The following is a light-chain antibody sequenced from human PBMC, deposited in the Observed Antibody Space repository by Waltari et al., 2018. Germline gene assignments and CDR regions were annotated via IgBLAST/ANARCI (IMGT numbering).Light chain of an antibody. CDR1: ISDVGTYNL. J-gene: IGLJ2*01. Sequence: QSALTQPASVSGSPGQSIPISCTGTISDVGTYNLVSCYQQHPGKAPNLIIYEDNKRPSGVSDRLSGSKSGNTASLTISGLQAEDEADYYCCTYVGRTTFHVTFGGGTKLTVL. CDR3: CTYVGRTTFHVT. CDR2: EDN. V-gene: IGLV2-23*02.